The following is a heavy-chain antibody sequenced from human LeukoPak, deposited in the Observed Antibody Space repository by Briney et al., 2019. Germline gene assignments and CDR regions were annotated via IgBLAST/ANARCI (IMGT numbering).Heavy chain of an antibody. CDR2: ISSSSSYI. CDR3: ARGIGGAFDH. CDR1: GFTFSSYG. D-gene: IGHD2-15*01. J-gene: IGHJ4*02. Sequence: GGSLRLSCAASGFTFSSYGMNWVRQAPGKGLEWVSSISSSSSYIYYADSVKGRFTISRDNAKNSLYLQMNSLRAEDTAVYSCARGIGGAFDHWGQGTLVTVSS. V-gene: IGHV3-21*01.